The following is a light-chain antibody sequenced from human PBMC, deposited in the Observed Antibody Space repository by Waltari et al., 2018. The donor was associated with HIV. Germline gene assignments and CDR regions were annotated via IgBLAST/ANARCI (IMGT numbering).Light chain of an antibody. J-gene: IGLJ1*01. CDR2: RDV. CDR3: AAWDDSLNSYV. V-gene: IGLV1-44*01. CDR1: ISNIGSKT. Sequence: QSVLTQSPSASGTPGQRVIISCSGTISNIGSKTVNWYRQLPGTAPKLPIYRDVKRPSGFPDRSCGSKLATSASLAISGLQSEDEADYYFAAWDDSLNSYVFGPWTKVTVL.